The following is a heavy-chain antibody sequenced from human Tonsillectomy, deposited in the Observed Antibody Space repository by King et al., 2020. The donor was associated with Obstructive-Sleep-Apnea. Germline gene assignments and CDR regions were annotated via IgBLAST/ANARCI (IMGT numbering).Heavy chain of an antibody. CDR2: INPNSGGT. D-gene: IGHD3-22*01. J-gene: IGHJ5*02. V-gene: IGHV1-2*04. CDR1: GYTFTAYY. Sequence: GQLVQSGAEVKKPGASVKVSCKASGYTFTAYYMHWVRQAPGQGLEWMGWINPNSGGTNYAQKFQGWVTMTRDTSISTAYMELSRLKSDDTAVYYCARVDYDDISRFDPWGQGTLVTVSS. CDR3: ARVDYDDISRFDP.